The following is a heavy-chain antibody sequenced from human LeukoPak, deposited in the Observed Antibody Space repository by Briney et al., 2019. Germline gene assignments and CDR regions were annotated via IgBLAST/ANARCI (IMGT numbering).Heavy chain of an antibody. CDR3: ARVVRHGDYADY. CDR2: IYYSGYT. CDR1: GGSISSSSYY. Sequence: PSETLSLTCTVSGGSISSSSYYWGWIRQPPGKGLEWIGTIYYSGYTYYNPSLKSRVTISVDTSKNQFSLKLSSVTAADTAVYYCARVVRHGDYADYWGQGTLVTVSS. V-gene: IGHV4-39*07. D-gene: IGHD4-17*01. J-gene: IGHJ4*02.